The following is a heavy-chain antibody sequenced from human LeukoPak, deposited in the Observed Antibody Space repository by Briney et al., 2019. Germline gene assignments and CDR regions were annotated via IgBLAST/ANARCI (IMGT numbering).Heavy chain of an antibody. CDR1: GYTFTGYY. V-gene: IGHV1-2*06. CDR3: ARAAAGPPIDY. Sequence: ASVKVSCKTSGYTFTGYYMHWVRQAPGQGLEWVGRINTNGGGTNYAQKFQGRVTMTRDTSISTACMEVNSLRSDDTAVYYCARAAAGPPIDYWGQGTLVTVSS. J-gene: IGHJ4*02. CDR2: INTNGGGT. D-gene: IGHD6-13*01.